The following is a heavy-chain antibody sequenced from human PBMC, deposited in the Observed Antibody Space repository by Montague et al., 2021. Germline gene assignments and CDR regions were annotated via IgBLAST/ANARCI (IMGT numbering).Heavy chain of an antibody. J-gene: IGHJ3*02. CDR1: GGSISSTSYY. CDR2: IYYSGST. V-gene: IGHV4-39*01. Sequence: SETLSLTCIVSGGSISSTSYYWGWIRQPPGTGLEWIGSIYYSGSTYYNPSLKSRVTISADTSKNQFSLRLRSVTAADTAVYYCARRMGFVVVTEHDAFDIWGQGTMVTVSS. D-gene: IGHD2-21*02. CDR3: ARRMGFVVVTEHDAFDI.